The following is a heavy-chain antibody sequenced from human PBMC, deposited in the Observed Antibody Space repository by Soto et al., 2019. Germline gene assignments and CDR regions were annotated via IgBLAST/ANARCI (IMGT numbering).Heavy chain of an antibody. J-gene: IGHJ4*02. CDR3: ARGDIAVTGAIDY. Sequence: SQTLSLTCAISGDSVSSNSATWNWIRQSPSRGLEWLGRTYYRSKWHNDYAVSVKSRITINPDTSKNQFSLQLNSVTPEYTAVYYCARGDIAVTGAIDYWGQGTLVTVSS. CDR1: GDSVSSNSAT. V-gene: IGHV6-1*01. D-gene: IGHD6-19*01. CDR2: TYYRSKWHN.